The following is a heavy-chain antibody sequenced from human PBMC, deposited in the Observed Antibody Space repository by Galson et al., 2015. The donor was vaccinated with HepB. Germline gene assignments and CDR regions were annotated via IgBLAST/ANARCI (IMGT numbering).Heavy chain of an antibody. Sequence: SVKVSCKASGYTFTSYAMHWVRQAPGQRLEWMGWINAGNGNTKYSQKFQGRVTITRDTSASTAYMELSSLRSEDTAVYYCARGHPLNDFWSGYAIWGQGTLVTVSS. CDR3: ARGHPLNDFWSGYAI. J-gene: IGHJ4*02. V-gene: IGHV1-3*01. CDR2: INAGNGNT. D-gene: IGHD3-3*01. CDR1: GYTFTSYA.